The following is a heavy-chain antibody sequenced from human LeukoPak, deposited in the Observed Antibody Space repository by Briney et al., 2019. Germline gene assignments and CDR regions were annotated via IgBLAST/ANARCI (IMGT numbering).Heavy chain of an antibody. J-gene: IGHJ4*02. CDR1: GFTFSSYA. CDR2: LVSGGAP. V-gene: IGHV3-23*01. D-gene: IGHD2-8*01. Sequence: TGGSLRLSCAASGFTFSSYAMSWVRQAPGKGLEWVSALVSGGAPYYADSVKGRFTMSRDNSKNSLYLQMYSLRAEDTAVYYCARQLGSCTRGTCYSDSWGQGTLVTVSS. CDR3: ARQLGSCTRGTCYSDS.